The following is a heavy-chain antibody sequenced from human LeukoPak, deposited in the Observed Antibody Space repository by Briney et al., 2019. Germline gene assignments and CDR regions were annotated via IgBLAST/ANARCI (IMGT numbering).Heavy chain of an antibody. CDR1: GFTLSEHY. CDR2: SRNKAKSYTT. CDR3: AKVSDSTGYSYEY. Sequence: GGSLRLPCATSGFTLSEHYVDWVRQGPGKGLEWVGRSRNKAKSYTTEYAASAKGRFTISRDDSQNSVYLQMNSLRSEDTAVYSCAKVSDSTGYSYEYWGQGTLVTVSS. V-gene: IGHV3-72*01. J-gene: IGHJ4*02. D-gene: IGHD3-22*01.